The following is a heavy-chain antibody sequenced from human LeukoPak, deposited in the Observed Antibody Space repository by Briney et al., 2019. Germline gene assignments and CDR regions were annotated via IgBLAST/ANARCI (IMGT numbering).Heavy chain of an antibody. J-gene: IGHJ1*01. V-gene: IGHV4-34*01. CDR2: INHSGST. Sequence: SGTLSLTCAVYGGSFSGYYWSWIRQPPGKGLEWIGEINHSGSTNYNPSLKSRVTISVDTSKNQFSLKLSSVTAADTAVYYCARGRRGASTARPMNFQHWGQGTLVTVSS. CDR1: GGSFSGYY. D-gene: IGHD6-6*01. CDR3: ARGRRGASTARPMNFQH.